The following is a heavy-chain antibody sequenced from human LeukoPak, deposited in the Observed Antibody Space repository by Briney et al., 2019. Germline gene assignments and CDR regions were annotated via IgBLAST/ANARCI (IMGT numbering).Heavy chain of an antibody. V-gene: IGHV4-59*01. J-gene: IGHJ6*02. CDR3: AGGAAAGTYYYGMDV. CDR2: IYYSGST. D-gene: IGHD6-13*01. Sequence: SETLSLTCTVSGGSISSYYWSWIRQPPGKGLEWLGYIYYSGSTNYNPSLKSRVTISVDTSKNQFSLKLSSVTAADTAVYYCAGGAAAGTYYYGMDVWGQGTTVTVSS. CDR1: GGSISSYY.